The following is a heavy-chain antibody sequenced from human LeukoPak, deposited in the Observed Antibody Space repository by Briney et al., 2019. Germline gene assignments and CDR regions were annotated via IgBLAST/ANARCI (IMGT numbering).Heavy chain of an antibody. Sequence: GESLRISCKTSGYNFTTFWIGWVRQATGQGLEWMGWMNPNSGNTGYAQKFQGRVTITRNTSISTAYMELSSLRSEDTAVYYCAREGGDILTGVRYYYYMDVWGKGTTVTVSS. J-gene: IGHJ6*03. CDR2: MNPNSGNT. D-gene: IGHD3-9*01. V-gene: IGHV1-8*03. CDR3: AREGGDILTGVRYYYYMDV. CDR1: GYNFTTFW.